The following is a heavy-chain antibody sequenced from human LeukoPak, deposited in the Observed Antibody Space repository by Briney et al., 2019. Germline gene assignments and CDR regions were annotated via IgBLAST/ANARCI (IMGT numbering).Heavy chain of an antibody. CDR2: ISSSSSTI. V-gene: IGHV3-48*01. Sequence: GGSLRLSCAASGFTFSSYSMNWVRQAPGKGLEWVSYISSSSSTIYYADSVKGRFTISRDNAKNSLYLQMNSLRAEDTAAYYCARDPYSGYDLQAFDYWGQGTLVTVSS. CDR3: ARDPYSGYDLQAFDY. CDR1: GFTFSSYS. J-gene: IGHJ4*02. D-gene: IGHD5-12*01.